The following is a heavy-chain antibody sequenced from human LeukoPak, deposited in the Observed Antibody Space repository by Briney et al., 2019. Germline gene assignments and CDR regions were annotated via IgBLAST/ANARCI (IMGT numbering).Heavy chain of an antibody. CDR2: IYYSGST. J-gene: IGHJ4*02. D-gene: IGHD3-10*01. Sequence: SETLSLTCAVYGGSISSYYWSWIRQPPGKGLEWIGYIYYSGSTNYNPSLKSRVTISVDTSKNQFSLKLSSVTAADTAVYYCARQPIRGGVDYWGQGTLVTVSS. CDR3: ARQPIRGGVDY. V-gene: IGHV4-59*08. CDR1: GGSISSYY.